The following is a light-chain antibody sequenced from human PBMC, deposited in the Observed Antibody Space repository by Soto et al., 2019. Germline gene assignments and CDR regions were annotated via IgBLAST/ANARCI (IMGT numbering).Light chain of an antibody. V-gene: IGLV2-8*01. Sequence: QSVLTQPPSASGSPGQSVTISCTGTSSDIGAYYYVSWYQQHSGKAPKLLIYEVTKRPSGVPDRFSGSKSGNTASLTVSGLQAEDEADYYCNSYAGSNILFGEGTKLTVL. CDR3: NSYAGSNIL. CDR2: EVT. CDR1: SSDIGAYYY. J-gene: IGLJ2*01.